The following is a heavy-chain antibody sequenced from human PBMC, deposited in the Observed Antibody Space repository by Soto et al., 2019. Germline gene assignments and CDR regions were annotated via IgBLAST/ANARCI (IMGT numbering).Heavy chain of an antibody. CDR1: GYSFSDYY. J-gene: IGHJ5*02. CDR3: ARDGFRWAGPPDL. D-gene: IGHD6-19*01. V-gene: IGHV1-2*04. Sequence: QVQLVQSGSGAEVNTPGTSVTVSCKTSGYSFSDYYMHWVRQAPGRGLEWIGWISPKNGATTYAQNFQGWVSMTRDTSLSTAYLELTSLKLDDTAVYYCARDGFRWAGPPDLWGQGTLVIVSS. CDR2: ISPKNGAT.